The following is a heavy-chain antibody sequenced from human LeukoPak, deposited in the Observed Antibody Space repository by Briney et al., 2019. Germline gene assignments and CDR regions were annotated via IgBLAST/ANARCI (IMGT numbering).Heavy chain of an antibody. Sequence: GGSLRLSCAASGFTFSNFWMSWVRQTPGKGLEWVANIKQDGSEKYYVDSVKGRFTISRDNAKNSLYLEMNSLRAEDTAVYYCARDLERITLVRGVIPNWFDPWGQGTLVTVSS. V-gene: IGHV3-7*01. CDR2: IKQDGSEK. D-gene: IGHD3-10*01. CDR1: GFTFSNFW. J-gene: IGHJ5*02. CDR3: ARDLERITLVRGVIPNWFDP.